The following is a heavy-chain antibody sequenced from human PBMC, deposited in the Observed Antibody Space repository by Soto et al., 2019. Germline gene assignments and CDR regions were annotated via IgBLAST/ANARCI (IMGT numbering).Heavy chain of an antibody. CDR2: FDPEDGET. V-gene: IGHV1-24*01. J-gene: IGHJ5*02. CDR3: ATASIVVVTAISWFDP. CDR1: GYTLTELS. Sequence: ASVKVSCEVSGYTLTELSMHCVRQAPGKGLEWMGGFDPEDGETIYAQKFQGRVTMTEDTSTDTAYMELSSLRSEDTAVYYCATASIVVVTAISWFDPWGQGTLVTVSS. D-gene: IGHD2-21*02.